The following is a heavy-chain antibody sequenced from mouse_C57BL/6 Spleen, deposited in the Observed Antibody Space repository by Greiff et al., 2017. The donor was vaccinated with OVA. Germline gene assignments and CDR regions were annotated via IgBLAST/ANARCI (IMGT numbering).Heavy chain of an antibody. D-gene: IGHD1-1*01. J-gene: IGHJ4*01. CDR1: GFTFSDYY. CDR3: ARLDYYGSSYGIYAMDY. V-gene: IGHV5-12*01. Sequence: DVHLVESGGGLVQPGGSLKLSCAASGFTFSDYYMYWVRQTPEKRLEWVAYISNGGGSTYYPDTVKGRFTISRDNAKNTLYLQMSRLKSEDTAMYYCARLDYYGSSYGIYAMDYWGQGTSVTVSS. CDR2: ISNGGGST.